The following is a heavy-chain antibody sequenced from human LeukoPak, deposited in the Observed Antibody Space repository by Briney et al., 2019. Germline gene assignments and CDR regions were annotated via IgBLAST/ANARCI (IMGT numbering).Heavy chain of an antibody. D-gene: IGHD2-15*01. Sequence: GGSLRLSCVASGFTFSNYGMHWVRQAPGKGLEWITYIHYDGSIKYYADSVKGRFTISRDNYKITVYLQMNGLRVEDTALYYCVKDGRLPPGDDSWGQGIPVAVSS. CDR3: VKDGRLPPGDDS. CDR1: GFTFSNYG. CDR2: IHYDGSIK. J-gene: IGHJ5*01. V-gene: IGHV3-30*02.